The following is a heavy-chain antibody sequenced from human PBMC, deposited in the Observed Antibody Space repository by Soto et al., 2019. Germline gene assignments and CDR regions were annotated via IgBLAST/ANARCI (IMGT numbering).Heavy chain of an antibody. Sequence: EVQLVESGGGLVQPGRSLRLSCAASGFTFDDYAMHWVRQAPGKGLEWVSGISWNSGSIGYADSVKGRFTISRDNAKNSLYLQMTSLRAEDTDLYYCAKDGRLGSMLSSYYYYIDVWGKGTTVTGSS. J-gene: IGHJ6*03. CDR1: GFTFDDYA. D-gene: IGHD2-8*01. CDR3: AKDGRLGSMLSSYYYYIDV. V-gene: IGHV3-9*01. CDR2: ISWNSGSI.